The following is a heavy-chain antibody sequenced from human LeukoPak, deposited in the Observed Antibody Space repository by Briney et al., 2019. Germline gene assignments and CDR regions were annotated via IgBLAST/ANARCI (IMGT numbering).Heavy chain of an antibody. D-gene: IGHD3-16*01. CDR1: GSTFSSYA. CDR3: VKDPRDYVWEFDY. J-gene: IGHJ4*02. Sequence: GGSLRLSCSASGSTFSSYAMHWVRQAPGKGLEYVSAISSNGGSTYYADSVKGRFTISRDNSKNTLYLQMSSLRAEDTAVYYCVKDPRDYVWEFDYWGQGTLVTVSS. V-gene: IGHV3-64D*06. CDR2: ISSNGGST.